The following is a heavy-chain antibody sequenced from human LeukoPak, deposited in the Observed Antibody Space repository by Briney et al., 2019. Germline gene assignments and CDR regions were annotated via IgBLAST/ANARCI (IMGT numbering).Heavy chain of an antibody. CDR1: GFTFSSYA. D-gene: IGHD1-26*01. V-gene: IGHV3-23*01. CDR3: ARDVGAIGFDY. J-gene: IGHJ4*02. CDR2: ISGSGGST. Sequence: GGSLRLSCAASGFTFSSYAMSWVRQAPGKGLEWVSAISGSGGSTYYADSVKGRFTISRDNSKNTLYLQMDSLRAEDTAVYYCARDVGAIGFDYWGQGTLVTVSS.